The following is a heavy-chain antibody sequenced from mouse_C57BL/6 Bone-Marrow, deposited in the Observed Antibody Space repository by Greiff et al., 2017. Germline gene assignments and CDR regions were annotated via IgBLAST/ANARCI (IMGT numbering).Heavy chain of an antibody. Sequence: EVQLQQSGPELVKPGASVKIPCKASGYTFTDYNMDWVKQSHGKSLEWIGDINPNHGGTIYNQKFKGKATLTVDKSSSTAYMELRSLTSEDTAVYYCARQIYYGSSYWYFDVWGTGTTVTVSS. CDR2: INPNHGGT. J-gene: IGHJ1*03. D-gene: IGHD1-1*01. CDR1: GYTFTDYN. V-gene: IGHV1-18*01. CDR3: ARQIYYGSSYWYFDV.